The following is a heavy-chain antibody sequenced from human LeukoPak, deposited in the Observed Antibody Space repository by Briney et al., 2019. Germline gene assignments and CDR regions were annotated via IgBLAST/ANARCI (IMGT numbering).Heavy chain of an antibody. Sequence: GGSLRLSCAASGFTFSSYSMNWVRQAPGKGLEWVSSISSSSSYIHYADSVKGRFTISRDNAKNSLYLQMNSLRAEDTAVYYCARAGGSTSRHALDYWGQGTLVTVSS. CDR2: ISSSSSYI. V-gene: IGHV3-21*01. J-gene: IGHJ4*02. CDR3: ARAGGSTSRHALDY. CDR1: GFTFSSYS. D-gene: IGHD2-2*01.